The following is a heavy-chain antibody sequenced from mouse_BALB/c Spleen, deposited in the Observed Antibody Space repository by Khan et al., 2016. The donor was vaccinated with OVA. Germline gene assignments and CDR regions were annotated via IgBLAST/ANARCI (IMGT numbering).Heavy chain of an antibody. CDR2: IYPGSGST. Sequence: LQQPGSELVRPGASVKLSCKASGYIFTSYWMHWVKQRPGQGLEWIGNIYPGSGSTKYDEKFKSKATLTVDTSSSTVYMPLSSLTSEDSAVYYCTRWTYFAMDYWGQGTSVTVSS. J-gene: IGHJ4*01. CDR1: GYIFTSYW. V-gene: IGHV1S22*01. CDR3: TRWTYFAMDY.